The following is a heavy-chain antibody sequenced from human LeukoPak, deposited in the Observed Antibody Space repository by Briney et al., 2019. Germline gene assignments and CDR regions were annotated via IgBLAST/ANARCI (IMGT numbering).Heavy chain of an antibody. CDR1: LFTVSSNY. CDR2: IYSGGST. D-gene: IGHD3-22*01. CDR3: ARYTEDYYDSLYYFDY. J-gene: IGHJ4*02. V-gene: IGHV3-53*01. Sequence: GGSLRLSRAASLFTVSSNYMSWVRPAPGKGLEWVSVIYSGGSTYYADSVKGRFTISRDNSKNTLYLQMNSLRAEDTAVYYCARYTEDYYDSLYYFDYWGQGTLVTVSS.